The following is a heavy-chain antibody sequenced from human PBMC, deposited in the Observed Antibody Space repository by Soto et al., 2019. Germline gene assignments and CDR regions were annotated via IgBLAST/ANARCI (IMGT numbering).Heavy chain of an antibody. CDR3: ARKARGTTWSDFDY. D-gene: IGHD1-7*01. CDR2: ICYGGTR. V-gene: IGHV4-39*01. Sequence: PSETLSLACTVSGGSIAISDNCWGWVRQPPGKGPEWIGTICYGGTRFHNPTLRGGLSMSVDTSRNQFSLRLSSVTAADTAVYYCARKARGTTWSDFDYWGQGTLVTVSA. J-gene: IGHJ4*02. CDR1: GGSIAISDNC.